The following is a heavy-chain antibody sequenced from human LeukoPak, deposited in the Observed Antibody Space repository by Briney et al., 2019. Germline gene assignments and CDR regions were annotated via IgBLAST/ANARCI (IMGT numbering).Heavy chain of an antibody. CDR3: VRGTMNAIDQLDY. CDR2: IDYHGTGA. D-gene: IGHD1-1*01. V-gene: IGHV3-74*01. CDR1: GFTFSNYW. Sequence: PGGSLRLSCVASGFTFSNYWMHWVRQAPGKGLVWASRIDYHGTGAAYADSVEGRLTISRDNAKNTLYLQMNSLSAEDTAVYYCVRGTMNAIDQLDYWGQGTLVTVSS. J-gene: IGHJ4*02.